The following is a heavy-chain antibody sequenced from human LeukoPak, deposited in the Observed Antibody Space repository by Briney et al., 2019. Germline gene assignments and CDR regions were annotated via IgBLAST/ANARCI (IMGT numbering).Heavy chain of an antibody. CDR3: ARGYSYGYPTS. D-gene: IGHD5-18*01. CDR2: ISAYNGNT. V-gene: IGHV1-18*04. CDR1: GYTFTSYG. Sequence: ASVKVSCKASGYTFTSYGISWVRQAPGQGLEWMGWISAYNGNTNYAQKLQGRVTMTTNTSTSTAYMELRSLRSDGTAVYFCARGYSYGYPTSWGQGTLVTVSS. J-gene: IGHJ4*02.